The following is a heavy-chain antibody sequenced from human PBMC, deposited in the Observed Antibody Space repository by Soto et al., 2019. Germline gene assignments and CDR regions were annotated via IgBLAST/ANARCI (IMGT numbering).Heavy chain of an antibody. CDR3: ARIRRRQQLALYYYYGMDV. Sequence: SETLALTCAVYGGSFSGYYWSWIRQPPGKGLEWIGEINHSGSTNYNPSLKSRVTISVDTSKNQFSLKLSSVTAADTAVYYCARIRRRQQLALYYYYGMDVWGQGTTVT. CDR1: GGSFSGYY. D-gene: IGHD6-13*01. J-gene: IGHJ6*02. V-gene: IGHV4-34*01. CDR2: INHSGST.